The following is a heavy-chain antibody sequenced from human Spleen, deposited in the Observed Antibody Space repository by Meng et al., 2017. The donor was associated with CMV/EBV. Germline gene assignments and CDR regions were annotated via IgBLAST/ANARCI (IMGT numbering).Heavy chain of an antibody. CDR3: ARGRFDP. CDR2: IHSDGRST. V-gene: IGHV3-74*03. Sequence: GESLKISCAASGFTFSGYWMHWVRQAPGKGLVWVSRIHSDGRSTTYAGSVKGRFTISRDNAKNTLDLQMNNLRVEDTAVYYCARGRFDPWGQGTLVTVSS. J-gene: IGHJ5*02. CDR1: GFTFSGYW.